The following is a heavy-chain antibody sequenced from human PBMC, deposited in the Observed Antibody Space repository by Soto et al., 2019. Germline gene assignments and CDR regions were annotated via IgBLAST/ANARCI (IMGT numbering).Heavy chain of an antibody. D-gene: IGHD1-26*01. CDR1: GGSISSGSYH. V-gene: IGHV4-31*03. Sequence: SETLSLTCTVSGGSISSGSYHWSWIRQHPGKGLEWIGNIYYSGSSYYNPSLKSRATISIDTSKDQFSLRLGSVTAADTAVYYRARVEGSSYYFRHDCWGRGTLVTVSS. CDR3: ARVEGSSYYFRHDC. J-gene: IGHJ4*02. CDR2: IYYSGSS.